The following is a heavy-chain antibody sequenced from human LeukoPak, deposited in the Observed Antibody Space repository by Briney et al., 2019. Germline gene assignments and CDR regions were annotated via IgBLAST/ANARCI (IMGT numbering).Heavy chain of an antibody. V-gene: IGHV3-21*01. CDR3: ARDQNSYGYCYFDY. D-gene: IGHD5-18*01. CDR1: GFTFSSYN. CDR2: ISSSSSYM. J-gene: IGHJ4*02. Sequence: GGSLRLSCEASGFTFSSYNMNWVRQAPGKGLEWVSSISSSSSYMYYAASVKGRFTISRDNAKNSLYLQMNSLRAEGTAVYYCARDQNSYGYCYFDYWGQGTLVTASS.